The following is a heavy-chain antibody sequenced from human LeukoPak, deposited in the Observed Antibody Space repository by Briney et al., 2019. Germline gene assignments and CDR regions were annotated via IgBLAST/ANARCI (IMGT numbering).Heavy chain of an antibody. CDR1: GFTFSPYS. V-gene: IGHV3-21*01. CDR3: ASPGYYDSSGSAFDI. CDR2: ISSGSSYI. J-gene: IGHJ3*02. Sequence: GGSLRLSCAASGFTFSPYSMNWVRQAPGKGLEWVSSISSGSSYIYYADSMKGRFTISRDNSKNTLYLQMNSLRAEDTAVYYCASPGYYDSSGSAFDIWGQGTMVTVSS. D-gene: IGHD3-22*01.